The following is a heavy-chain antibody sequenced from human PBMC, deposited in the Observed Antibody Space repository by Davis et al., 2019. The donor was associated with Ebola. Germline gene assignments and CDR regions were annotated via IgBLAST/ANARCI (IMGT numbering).Heavy chain of an antibody. CDR3: ARVNAVTGYSRFDL. CDR1: CFPFDDYA. J-gene: IGHJ5*02. V-gene: IGHV3-9*01. D-gene: IGHD3-9*01. CDR2: ISWNSGSI. Sequence: SLKISCAASCFPFDDYAMHWVRQAPGKGLEWVSGISWNSGSIGNADSVKGRFTISRDNAKNSLYLQMNSLRAEDTALYHCARVNAVTGYSRFDLWGQGTLVTVSS.